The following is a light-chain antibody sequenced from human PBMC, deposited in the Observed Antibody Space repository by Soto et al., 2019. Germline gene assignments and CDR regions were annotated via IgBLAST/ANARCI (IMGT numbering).Light chain of an antibody. Sequence: EIVLTHSPGTLYFSPWERASLSCRSSQSVSSSYLAWYQQKPGQAPRLLIYGASSRATGIPDRFSGSGSGTDFTLTISRLEPEDFAVYYCQQYGSSRWTFGQGTRLAIK. CDR2: GAS. CDR1: QSVSSSY. J-gene: IGKJ5*01. V-gene: IGKV3-20*01. CDR3: QQYGSSRWT.